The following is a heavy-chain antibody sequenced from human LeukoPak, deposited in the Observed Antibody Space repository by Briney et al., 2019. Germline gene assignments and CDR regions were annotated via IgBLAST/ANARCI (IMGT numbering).Heavy chain of an antibody. CDR3: ARGEMANLY. V-gene: IGHV3-30-3*01. Sequence: PGGSLRLSCAASGFTFSSYAMHWVRQAPGKGLGWVAVISYDGNNDYYADSVRGRFTISRDNSKNTLYLQMNSLRAEDTAVYYCARGEMANLYWGQGTLVTVSS. D-gene: IGHD5-24*01. J-gene: IGHJ4*02. CDR2: ISYDGNND. CDR1: GFTFSSYA.